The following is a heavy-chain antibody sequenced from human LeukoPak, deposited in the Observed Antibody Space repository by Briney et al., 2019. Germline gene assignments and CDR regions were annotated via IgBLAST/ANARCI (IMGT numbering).Heavy chain of an antibody. CDR1: GFTFSSYA. D-gene: IGHD1-1*01. CDR3: AKESGNSGTGPQNDVDY. J-gene: IGHJ4*02. CDR2: IGGNGHVT. V-gene: IGHV3-23*01. Sequence: GGSLRLSCTASGFTFSSYAMTWVRQAPGKGLEWVSSIGGNGHVTYYADSVRGRFSISRDNSENTLFLQMNSLRAEDTAIYYCAKESGNSGTGPQNDVDYWGQGSLVTVSS.